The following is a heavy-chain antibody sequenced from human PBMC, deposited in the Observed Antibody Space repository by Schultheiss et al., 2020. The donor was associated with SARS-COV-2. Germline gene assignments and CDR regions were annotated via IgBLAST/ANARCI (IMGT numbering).Heavy chain of an antibody. J-gene: IGHJ6*02. CDR1: GGSISSSNW. D-gene: IGHD5-18*01. CDR2: IYHSGST. Sequence: SETLSLTCAVSGGSISSSNWWSWVRQPPGKGLEWIGSIYHSGSTYYNPSLKSRVTISVDTSKNQFSLKLSSVTAADTAVYYCARDSPSRDTAMVTPLNDYGMDVWGQGTTVTVSS. V-gene: IGHV4-4*02. CDR3: ARDSPSRDTAMVTPLNDYGMDV.